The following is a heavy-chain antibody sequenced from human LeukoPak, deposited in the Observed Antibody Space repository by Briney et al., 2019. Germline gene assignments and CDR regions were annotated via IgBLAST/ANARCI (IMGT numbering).Heavy chain of an antibody. CDR2: ISPSGDST. V-gene: IGHV3-23*01. D-gene: IGHD6-19*01. Sequence: PGGSLRLSCAASGFIFSTYDMHCVRQAPGKGLEWVSVISPSGDSTYYADSVKGRFTISRDNSKNTLYLQMNSLRAEDTAVYYCANSEAYGNGWRYDYWGQGTLVTVST. CDR3: ANSEAYGNGWRYDY. J-gene: IGHJ4*02. CDR1: GFIFSTYD.